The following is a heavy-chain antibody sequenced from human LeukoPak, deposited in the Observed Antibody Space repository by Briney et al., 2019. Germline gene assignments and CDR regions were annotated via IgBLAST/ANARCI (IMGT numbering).Heavy chain of an antibody. J-gene: IGHJ1*01. D-gene: IGHD3-3*01. CDR3: ARDHNDLWSGYSSHTEYFQH. CDR2: IWYDGSNK. CDR1: GFTFSNYG. V-gene: IGHV3-33*01. Sequence: GGSLTLSCAASGFTFSNYGMHWVRQAPGKGLEWVAVIWYDGSNKYYADTANGRFTISRDNSKNTLYLQMNNLRAEDTAVYYCARDHNDLWSGYSSHTEYFQHWGQGTLVTVSS.